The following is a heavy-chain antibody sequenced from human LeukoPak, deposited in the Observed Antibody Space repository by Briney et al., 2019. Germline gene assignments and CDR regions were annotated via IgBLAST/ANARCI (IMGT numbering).Heavy chain of an antibody. Sequence: SETLSLTCAVSNSSISSGYFWGWIRPSPGKGLEWIGSIYHIGKTYYNPSLRSRLIISVDTSKNQLSLSLNSLTAADSAPYYCARGAGAFGSSSYHFDYWGQGILVTVSS. CDR1: NSSISSGYF. J-gene: IGHJ4*02. V-gene: IGHV4-38-2*01. D-gene: IGHD6-6*01. CDR3: ARGAGAFGSSSYHFDY. CDR2: IYHIGKT.